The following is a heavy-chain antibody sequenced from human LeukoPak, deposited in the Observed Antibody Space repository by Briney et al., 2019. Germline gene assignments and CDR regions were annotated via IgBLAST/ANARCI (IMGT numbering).Heavy chain of an antibody. CDR1: GYTFTGYY. CDR2: INPDSGGT. Sequence: ASVKVSCKASGYTFTGYYVHWVRQAPGQGLEWMGWINPDSGGTNYAPKFQGRVTMTRDTSISTAYMELSRLRSDDTAVYYCARDIIVGAHHGWFDPWGQGTLVTVSS. D-gene: IGHD1-26*01. CDR3: ARDIIVGAHHGWFDP. J-gene: IGHJ5*02. V-gene: IGHV1-2*02.